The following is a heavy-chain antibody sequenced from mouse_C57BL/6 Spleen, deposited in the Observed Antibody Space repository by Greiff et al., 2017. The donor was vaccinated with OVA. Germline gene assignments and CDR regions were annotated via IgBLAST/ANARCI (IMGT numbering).Heavy chain of an antibody. V-gene: IGHV14-4*01. CDR3: TTRNRDYYGSYYFDY. CDR2: IGTENGDT. D-gene: IGHD1-1*01. J-gene: IGHJ2*01. CDR1: GFKIKDDH. Sequence: VQLVESGAELVRPGASVQLSCTASGFKIKDDHMHWVKQRPEQGLEGSGWIGTENGDTEYASKFQGKATITADTSSNTAYLQLSSLTSEDTAVYYCTTRNRDYYGSYYFDYWGQGTTLTVSS.